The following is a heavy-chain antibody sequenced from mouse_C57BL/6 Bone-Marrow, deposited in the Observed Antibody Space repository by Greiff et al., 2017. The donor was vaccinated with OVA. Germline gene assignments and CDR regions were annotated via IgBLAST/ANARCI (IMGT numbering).Heavy chain of an antibody. D-gene: IGHD2-5*01. V-gene: IGHV1-9*01. CDR3: ASGHYSNYGDY. CDR1: GYTFTGYW. J-gene: IGHJ4*01. Sequence: QVQLQQSGAELMKPGASVKLSCKATGYTFTGYWIEWVKQRPGHGLEWIGEILPGRGSTNYNEKFKGKATFTADTSSNTAYMQLSSLTTEDSAIYYCASGHYSNYGDYWGQGTSVTVSS. CDR2: ILPGRGST.